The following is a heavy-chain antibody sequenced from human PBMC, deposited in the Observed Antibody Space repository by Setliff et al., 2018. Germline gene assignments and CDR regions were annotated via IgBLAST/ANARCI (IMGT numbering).Heavy chain of an antibody. Sequence: ETLSLTCIVAGDSISNTGYYWGWIRQPPGKGLEWIGRIYNSGTTNYNPSLKSRVTISADTSNNSFSLNLFSVTAADTAVYYCAGRDYSGGDSWGHGTLVTVSS. CDR2: IYNSGTT. D-gene: IGHD4-4*01. V-gene: IGHV4-39*02. CDR1: GDSISNTGYY. CDR3: AGRDYSGGDS. J-gene: IGHJ5*01.